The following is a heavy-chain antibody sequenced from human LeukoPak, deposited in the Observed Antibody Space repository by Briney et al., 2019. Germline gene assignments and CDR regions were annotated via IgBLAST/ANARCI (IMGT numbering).Heavy chain of an antibody. D-gene: IGHD3-3*02. Sequence: PGGSLRLSCAASGFTFSSYAMSWVRQAPGKGLEWVSAISGSGGSIHHTESVKGRFTISRDSSKNTLYLQMNSLRAGDTAVYYCAKDLVRISFHDPTGGAFDIWGQGTMVTVSS. J-gene: IGHJ3*02. V-gene: IGHV3-23*01. CDR3: AKDLVRISFHDPTGGAFDI. CDR2: ISGSGGSI. CDR1: GFTFSSYA.